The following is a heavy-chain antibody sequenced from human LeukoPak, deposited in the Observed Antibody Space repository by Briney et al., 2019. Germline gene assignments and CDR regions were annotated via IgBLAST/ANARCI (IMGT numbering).Heavy chain of an antibody. D-gene: IGHD6-13*01. CDR2: ISWNSGSI. Sequence: SLRLSCAGSGFTFDDYAMHWVRQAPGKGLEWVSGISWNSGSIGYADSVKGRFTISRDNAKNSLYLQMNSLRAEDTALYYCAKDRSIAAAGPLGDWGQGTLVTVSS. V-gene: IGHV3-9*01. CDR1: GFTFDDYA. J-gene: IGHJ4*02. CDR3: AKDRSIAAAGPLGD.